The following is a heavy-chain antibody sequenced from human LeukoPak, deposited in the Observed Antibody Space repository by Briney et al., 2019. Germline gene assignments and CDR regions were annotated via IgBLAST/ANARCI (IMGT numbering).Heavy chain of an antibody. V-gene: IGHV3-23*01. J-gene: IGHJ4*02. D-gene: IGHD3-9*01. CDR2: ISGSGGST. CDR1: GFTFSTYA. CDR3: AKDQWLDWLLYIFDY. Sequence: GGSLRLSCAASGFTFSTYAMSWVRQAPGKGLEWVSAISGSGGSTYYADSVKGRFTISRDNSKNTLYLHMNSLRAEDTAVYFCAKDQWLDWLLYIFDYWGQGTLVTVS.